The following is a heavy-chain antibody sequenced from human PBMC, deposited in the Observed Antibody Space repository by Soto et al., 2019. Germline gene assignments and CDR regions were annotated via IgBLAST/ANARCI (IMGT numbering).Heavy chain of an antibody. J-gene: IGHJ6*02. Sequence: EVQLVESGGGLVKPGGSLRLSCAASGFTFSNAWMNWVRQAPGKGLEWVGRIKSKTDGGTTDYAAPVKGRFTISRDDSKNSLYLQMNSLKTEDTAVYYCTTGTAAVAGPLYGMDVWGQGTTVTVSS. V-gene: IGHV3-15*07. CDR2: IKSKTDGGTT. D-gene: IGHD6-19*01. CDR3: TTGTAAVAGPLYGMDV. CDR1: GFTFSNAW.